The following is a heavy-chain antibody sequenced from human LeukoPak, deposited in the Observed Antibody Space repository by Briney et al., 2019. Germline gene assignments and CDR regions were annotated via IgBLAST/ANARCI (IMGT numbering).Heavy chain of an antibody. CDR1: GFTVSSNY. D-gene: IGHD5-12*01. Sequence: GGSLRLSCAASGFTVSSNYMSWVRQAPGKGLEWVSVIYSGGDTYYADSVKGRFTISRDNSKNTLYLQMNTLRAADTAVYYCARASGYSGYDPFDYWGQGTLVTVSS. J-gene: IGHJ4*02. CDR3: ARASGYSGYDPFDY. CDR2: IYSGGDT. V-gene: IGHV3-53*01.